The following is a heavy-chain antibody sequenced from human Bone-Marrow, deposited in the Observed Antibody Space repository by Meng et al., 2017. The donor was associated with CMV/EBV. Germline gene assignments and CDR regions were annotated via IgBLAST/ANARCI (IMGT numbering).Heavy chain of an antibody. CDR3: ARDGGKYQLLYEYYYYGMDV. Sequence: GESLKISCAASGFTFSSYAMHWVRQAPGKGLEWVAVISYDGSNKYYADSVKGRFTISRDNSKDTLYLQMNSLRAEDTAVYYCARDGGKYQLLYEYYYYGMDVWGQGTTVTGYS. CDR1: GFTFSSYA. V-gene: IGHV3-30-3*01. J-gene: IGHJ6*01. CDR2: ISYDGSNK. D-gene: IGHD2-2*02.